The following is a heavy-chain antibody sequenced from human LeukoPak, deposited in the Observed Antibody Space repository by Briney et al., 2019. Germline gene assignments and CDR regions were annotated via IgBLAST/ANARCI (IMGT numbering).Heavy chain of an antibody. J-gene: IGHJ4*02. V-gene: IGHV3-23*01. CDR3: AKDLGRDGHEIFDY. Sequence: PGGSLRLSCAASGFTFSSYAMSWVRQAPGKGLEWVSTISVGGDGTYYADSVKGRFTISRDNSKSTLYLQMNSLRADDTAIYYCAKDLGRDGHEIFDYWGQGTPVTVSS. CDR2: ISVGGDGT. CDR1: GFTFSSYA. D-gene: IGHD5-24*01.